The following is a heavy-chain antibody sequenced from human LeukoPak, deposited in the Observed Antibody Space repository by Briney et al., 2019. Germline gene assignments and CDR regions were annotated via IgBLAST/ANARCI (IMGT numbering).Heavy chain of an antibody. D-gene: IGHD3-22*01. CDR1: GGSISSGGYY. V-gene: IGHV4-61*08. CDR3: ARDRHYYDCSGFDY. J-gene: IGHJ4*02. Sequence: SETLSLTCTVSGGSISSGGYYWSWIRQPPGKGLEWIGYIYYSGSTNYNPSLKSRVTISVDTSKNQFSLKLSSVTAADTAVYYCARDRHYYDCSGFDYWGQGTLVTVSS. CDR2: IYYSGST.